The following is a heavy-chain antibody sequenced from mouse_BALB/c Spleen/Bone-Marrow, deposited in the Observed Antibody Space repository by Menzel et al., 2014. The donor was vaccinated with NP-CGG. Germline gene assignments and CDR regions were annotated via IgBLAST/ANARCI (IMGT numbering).Heavy chain of an antibody. CDR3: VRSPGEVNY. CDR1: GFNIKDAY. CDR2: IAAGNGDT. D-gene: IGHD2-5*01. V-gene: IGHV14-3*02. Sequence: EAQLHQFGAELVKPGASVKLSCTASGFNIKDAYMHWMQQRPEQGLEWLGRIAAGNGDTPYNPKFQGKGTITAHPSSNPAYLHLISLTSEDTAVYYCVRSPGEVNYWGQWTLVTVSA. J-gene: IGHJ3*01.